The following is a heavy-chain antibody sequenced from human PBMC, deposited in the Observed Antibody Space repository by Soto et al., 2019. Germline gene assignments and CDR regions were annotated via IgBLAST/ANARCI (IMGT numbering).Heavy chain of an antibody. CDR2: IYWNDDK. D-gene: IGHD2-2*01. CDR3: ARTADRKIACLGN. V-gene: IGHV2-5*01. Sequence: QITLKESGPTLVKPTQPLTLTCTFSGFSLSTNGVGVGWIRQPPGKALEWLALIYWNDDKRYSPYLKSRLSITQDTPKNQVVLNMTNMDPVDTATYYCARTADRKIACLGNWGQGTLVTVSS. CDR1: GFSLSTNGVG. J-gene: IGHJ4*02.